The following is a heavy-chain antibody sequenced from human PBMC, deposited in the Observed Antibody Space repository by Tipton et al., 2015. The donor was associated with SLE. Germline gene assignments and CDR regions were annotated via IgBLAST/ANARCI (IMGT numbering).Heavy chain of an antibody. J-gene: IGHJ4*02. V-gene: IGHV3-23*01. CDR3: ASHSGSQEGDYFDY. Sequence: GSLRLSCAASGFTFSSYAMIWVRQAPGKGLEWVSAISGSGGSTYYADSVKGRFTISRDNSKNTLYLQMNSLRAEDTAVYYCASHSGSQEGDYFDYWGQGTLVTVSS. CDR1: GFTFSSYA. D-gene: IGHD3-10*01. CDR2: ISGSGGST.